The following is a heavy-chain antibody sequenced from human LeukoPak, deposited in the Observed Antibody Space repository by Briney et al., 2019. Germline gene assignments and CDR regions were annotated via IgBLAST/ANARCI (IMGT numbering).Heavy chain of an antibody. CDR3: AKDEIYYYDNDDQNPDAFDV. V-gene: IGHV4-4*07. CDR1: GDSIDTYY. J-gene: IGHJ3*01. D-gene: IGHD3-22*01. CDR2: IYSGGHA. Sequence: SETLSLTCNASGDSIDTYYWSWIRQPAGKGLEWIGRIYSGGHAKYNPSLKSRVTMSVDRSQNHFSLHLTSVTAADTAIYYCAKDEIYYYDNDDQNPDAFDVWGQGLIVTVS.